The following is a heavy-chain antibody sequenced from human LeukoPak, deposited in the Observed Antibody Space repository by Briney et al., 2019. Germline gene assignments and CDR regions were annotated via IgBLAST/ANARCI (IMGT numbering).Heavy chain of an antibody. V-gene: IGHV1-24*01. D-gene: IGHD3-10*01. CDR3: ATDSSGSYSPFDY. J-gene: IGHJ4*02. Sequence: FQGRVTMTEDTSTDTAYMELSSLRSEDTAVYYCATDSSGSYSPFDYWGQGTLVTVSS.